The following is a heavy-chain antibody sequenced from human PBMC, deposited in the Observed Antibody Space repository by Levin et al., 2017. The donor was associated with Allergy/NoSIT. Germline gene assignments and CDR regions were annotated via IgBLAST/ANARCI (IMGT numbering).Heavy chain of an antibody. V-gene: IGHV3-48*01. Sequence: GGSLRLSCAASGFTFSSYSMNWVRQAPGKGLEWVSYISSSSSTIYYADSVKGRFTISRDNAKNSLYLQMNSLRAEDTAVYYCARDVCLTGYGCWGQGTLVTVSS. CDR3: ARDVCLTGYGC. CDR2: ISSSSSTI. J-gene: IGHJ4*02. D-gene: IGHD3-9*01. CDR1: GFTFSSYS.